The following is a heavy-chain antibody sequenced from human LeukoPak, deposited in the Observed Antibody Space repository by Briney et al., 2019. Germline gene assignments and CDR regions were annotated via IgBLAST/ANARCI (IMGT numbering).Heavy chain of an antibody. CDR2: INGERSST. CDR1: GFVFSSYW. D-gene: IGHD2-2*01. Sequence: PGGSLRLSCAASGFVFSSYWMHWVRQAPGKGPMWVSHINGERSSTSYADSVKGRFTISRDNAKNTLYLQMNTLRADDTAVYYCARGGPQRTSPADYWGQGTLVSVSS. V-gene: IGHV3-74*01. CDR3: ARGGPQRTSPADY. J-gene: IGHJ4*02.